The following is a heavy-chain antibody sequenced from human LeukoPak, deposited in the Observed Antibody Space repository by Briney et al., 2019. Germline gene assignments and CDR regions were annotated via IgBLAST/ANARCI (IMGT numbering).Heavy chain of an antibody. V-gene: IGHV4-34*01. J-gene: IGHJ3*02. Sequence: ASETLSLTCAVYGGSFSGNCWSWIRQAPGKGLEWIGEINYSGSTNYNPSLKSRVTISVDTSKNQFSLKLSSVTAADTAVYYCAKGEYDYGDAFDIWGQGTMVTVSS. D-gene: IGHD4-17*01. CDR1: GGSFSGNC. CDR2: INYSGST. CDR3: AKGEYDYGDAFDI.